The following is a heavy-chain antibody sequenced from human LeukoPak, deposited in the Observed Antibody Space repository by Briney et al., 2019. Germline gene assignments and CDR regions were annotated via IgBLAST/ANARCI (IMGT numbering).Heavy chain of an antibody. CDR1: GFTFSSYA. D-gene: IGHD5-18*01. CDR3: AKVRFRQLWSPNWFDP. Sequence: GGSLRLSCAASGFTFSSYAMSWVRQAPGKGLEWVSAISGSGGSTYYEDSVKGRFTISRDNSKNTLYLQMNSLRAEDTAVYYCAKVRFRQLWSPNWFDPWGQGTLVTVSS. J-gene: IGHJ5*02. V-gene: IGHV3-23*01. CDR2: ISGSGGST.